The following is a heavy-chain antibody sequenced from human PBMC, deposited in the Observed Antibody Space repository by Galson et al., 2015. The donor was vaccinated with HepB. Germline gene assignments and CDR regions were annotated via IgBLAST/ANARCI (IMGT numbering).Heavy chain of an antibody. J-gene: IGHJ4*02. D-gene: IGHD3-22*01. Sequence: SLRLSCAASGFTFSSYWMSWVRQAPGEGLEWVANIKQDGSEKYYVDSVKGRFTISRDNAKNSLYLQMNSLRAEDTAVYYCARVAPGYYDSSGLFYFDYWGQGTLVTVSS. CDR2: IKQDGSEK. CDR1: GFTFSSYW. V-gene: IGHV3-7*03. CDR3: ARVAPGYYDSSGLFYFDY.